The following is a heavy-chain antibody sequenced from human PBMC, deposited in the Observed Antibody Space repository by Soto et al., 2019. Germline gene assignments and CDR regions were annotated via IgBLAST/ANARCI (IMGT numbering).Heavy chain of an antibody. Sequence: QLQLQESGSGLVKPSQTLSLTCAVSGGSISSGGYSWSWIRQPPGKGLEWIGYIYHSGSTYYNPSLKGRVPIPVDSPKNQFSLKLSSVTAADTAVYYCARGNVVPLDYWGQGTLVTVSS. CDR3: ARGNVVPLDY. CDR1: GGSISSGGYS. J-gene: IGHJ4*02. V-gene: IGHV4-30-2*01. D-gene: IGHD2-21*01. CDR2: IYHSGST.